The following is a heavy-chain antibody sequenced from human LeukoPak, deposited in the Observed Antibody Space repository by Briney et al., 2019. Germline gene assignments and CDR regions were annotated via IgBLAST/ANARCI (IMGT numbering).Heavy chain of an antibody. CDR3: VRHLLPDDAFDI. Sequence: SETLSLTCTVSGGSISSSSYYWGWIRQPPGKGLEWIGSIYYSGSTYYNPSLKSRVAISVDTSKNQFSLKLSSVTAADTAVYYCVRHLLPDDAFDIWGQGTMVTVSS. J-gene: IGHJ3*02. CDR1: GGSISSSSYY. D-gene: IGHD1-14*01. V-gene: IGHV4-39*01. CDR2: IYYSGST.